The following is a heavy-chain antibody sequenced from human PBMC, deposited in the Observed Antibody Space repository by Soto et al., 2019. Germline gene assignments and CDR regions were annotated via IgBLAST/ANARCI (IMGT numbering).Heavy chain of an antibody. CDR3: AREVGATTGGPGAYYYYYVMDV. Sequence: SATPPVTGAVPGSSIDSDYWRWMVQPSGVGLEWIGYIYYSGSTNYNPSLKSRVTISVDTSKNQFSLKLSSVTAADTAVYYCAREVGATTGGPGAYYYYYVMDVWGQGTTVTVS. D-gene: IGHD1-26*01. CDR1: GSSIDSDY. CDR2: IYYSGST. J-gene: IGHJ6*02. V-gene: IGHV4-59*01.